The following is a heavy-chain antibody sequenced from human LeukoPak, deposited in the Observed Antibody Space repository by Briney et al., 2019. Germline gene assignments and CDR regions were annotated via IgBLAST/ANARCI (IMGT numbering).Heavy chain of an antibody. Sequence: GGSLRLSCAASGFTFDDYAMHWVRQAPGKGLEWVSLISWDGGSTYYADSVKGRFTISRDNSINSLYLQMNSLRAEDTALYYCAKAGGTAMYYYYYMDVWGKGTTVTVSS. D-gene: IGHD5-18*01. CDR1: GFTFDDYA. CDR3: AKAGGTAMYYYYYMDV. V-gene: IGHV3-43D*03. CDR2: ISWDGGST. J-gene: IGHJ6*03.